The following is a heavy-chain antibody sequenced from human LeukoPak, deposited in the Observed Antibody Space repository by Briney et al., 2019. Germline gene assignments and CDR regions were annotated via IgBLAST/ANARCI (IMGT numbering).Heavy chain of an antibody. J-gene: IGHJ6*03. Sequence: ASVKVSCKASGYTFTGYHMHWVRQAPGQGLEWMGWINPNSGGTNYAQKFQGRVTMTRDTSISTAYMELSRLRSDDTAVYYCARALRLRYFDRTRNDYYMDVWGKGTTVTVSS. CDR2: INPNSGGT. D-gene: IGHD3-9*01. CDR1: GYTFTGYH. CDR3: ARALRLRYFDRTRNDYYMDV. V-gene: IGHV1-2*02.